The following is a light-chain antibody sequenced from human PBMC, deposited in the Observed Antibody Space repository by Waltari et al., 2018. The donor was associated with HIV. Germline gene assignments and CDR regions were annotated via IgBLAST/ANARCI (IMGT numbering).Light chain of an antibody. CDR2: AAS. Sequence: DIQTTPSPSSLSASVGDRVTLTCRASQGISSWLAWYQQKPEKAPKSLIYAASSLRSGVPSRFSGSGAGTDFTLTSSSLQPEDFATYYCQQYNSYPRTFGQGTKVEIK. J-gene: IGKJ1*01. CDR1: QGISSW. CDR3: QQYNSYPRT. V-gene: IGKV1D-16*01.